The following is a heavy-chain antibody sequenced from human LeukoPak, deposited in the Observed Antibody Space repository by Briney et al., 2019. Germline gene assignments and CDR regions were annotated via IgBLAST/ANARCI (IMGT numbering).Heavy chain of an antibody. J-gene: IGHJ4*02. CDR1: GFTFSNTW. CDR2: ISASGGST. Sequence: GGSLRLSCAASGFTFSNTWMNWVRQAPGKGLEWVSAISASGGSTNYADSVKGRFTISRDNSKNTLYLQMNSLRAEDTAVYYCAKSSSGWYSFDYWGQGTLVTVSS. V-gene: IGHV3-23*01. CDR3: AKSSSGWYSFDY. D-gene: IGHD6-19*01.